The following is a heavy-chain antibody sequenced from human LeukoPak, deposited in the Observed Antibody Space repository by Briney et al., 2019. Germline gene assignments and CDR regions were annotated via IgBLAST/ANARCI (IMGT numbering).Heavy chain of an antibody. Sequence: PGGSLRLSCAASGFTFSSYGMHWVRQAPGKGLEWVAVIWYDRSNKYYADSVKGRFTISRDNSKNTLYLQMNSLRAEDTAVYYCARETYYDILTGYLDYWGQGTLVTVSS. J-gene: IGHJ4*02. D-gene: IGHD3-9*01. CDR1: GFTFSSYG. CDR2: IWYDRSNK. CDR3: ARETYYDILTGYLDY. V-gene: IGHV3-33*01.